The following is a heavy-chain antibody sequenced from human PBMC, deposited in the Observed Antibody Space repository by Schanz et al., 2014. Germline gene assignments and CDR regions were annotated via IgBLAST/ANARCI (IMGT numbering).Heavy chain of an antibody. Sequence: QVQVVQSGAEVKKPGASVKVSCKASGYTFSSYGITWVRQAPGQGLEWMGWINGYNGHTLYAQKFQGRVTMTTDTSTSTSYMELTSLRFDDTAVYYCARDQSPYTNSSDVRYFDYWGQGSLVTVSS. J-gene: IGHJ4*02. D-gene: IGHD6-6*01. CDR3: ARDQSPYTNSSDVRYFDY. CDR1: GYTFSSYG. CDR2: INGYNGHT. V-gene: IGHV1-18*01.